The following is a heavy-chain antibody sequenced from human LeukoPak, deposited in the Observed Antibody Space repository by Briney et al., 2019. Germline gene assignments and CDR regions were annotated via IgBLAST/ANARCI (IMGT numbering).Heavy chain of an antibody. V-gene: IGHV1-18*01. D-gene: IGHD3-10*01. Sequence: GASVKVSCKASGYTFTSYGISWVRQAPGQGLEGMGWISAYNGNTNYAQKLQGRVTMTTDTSTSTAYIDLRRLRSDDTAVYYCARAYYGSGSYYSPDYWGQGTLVTVSS. CDR3: ARAYYGSGSYYSPDY. CDR1: GYTFTSYG. J-gene: IGHJ4*02. CDR2: ISAYNGNT.